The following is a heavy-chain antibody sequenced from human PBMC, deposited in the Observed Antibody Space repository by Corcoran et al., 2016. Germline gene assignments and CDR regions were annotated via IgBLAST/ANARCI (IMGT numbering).Heavy chain of an antibody. J-gene: IGHJ6*02. Sequence: QVQLVQSGAEVKKPGSSVKVSCKASGGTFSSYAISWVRQAPGQGLEWMGGIIPIFGTANYAQKFQGRVTITADESTSTAYMELSSLRSEETAVDYWARERAAAGRVYYYYGMDVWGQGTTVTVSS. CDR1: GGTFSSYA. D-gene: IGHD6-13*01. CDR2: IIPIFGTA. CDR3: ARERAAAGRVYYYYGMDV. V-gene: IGHV1-69*01.